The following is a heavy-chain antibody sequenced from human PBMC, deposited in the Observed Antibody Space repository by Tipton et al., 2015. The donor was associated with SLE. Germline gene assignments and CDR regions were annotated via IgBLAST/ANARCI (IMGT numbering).Heavy chain of an antibody. CDR2: INYSGST. D-gene: IGHD3-10*01. CDR3: VTAGRGDWFDP. V-gene: IGHV4-59*01. Sequence: GLVKPSETLSLTCTASGGSISSYYWSWIRQTPGKGLEWIGYINYSGSTNYNPSLKSRVTISVDTSNNQFSLKLSSVTAADTAVYYCVTAGRGDWFDPWGQGTLVTVSS. J-gene: IGHJ5*02. CDR1: GGSISSYY.